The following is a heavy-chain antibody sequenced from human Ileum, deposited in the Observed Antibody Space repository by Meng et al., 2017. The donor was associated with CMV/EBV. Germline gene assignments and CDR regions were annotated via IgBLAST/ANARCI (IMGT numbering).Heavy chain of an antibody. CDR2: ISSSRSTI. D-gene: IGHD6-6*01. Sequence: GESLKISCAASGFTFSSYSMNWVRQAPGKGPEWVSYISSSRSTIYYADSVKGRFTISRDNAKNSLHLQMNSLRAEDTAIYYCAKDIEFSSSGGWFDPWGQGTLVTVSS. V-gene: IGHV3-48*04. CDR3: AKDIEFSSSGGWFDP. CDR1: GFTFSSYS. J-gene: IGHJ5*02.